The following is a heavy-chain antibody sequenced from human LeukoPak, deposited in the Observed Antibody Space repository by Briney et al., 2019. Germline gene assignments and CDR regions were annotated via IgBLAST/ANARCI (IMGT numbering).Heavy chain of an antibody. CDR3: AKDRDFWSGYWGPLDY. CDR2: ISWNSGSI. Sequence: GRSLRLSCAASGFTFDDYAMHWVRQAPGKGLEWVSGISWNSGSIGYADSVKGRFTISRDNAKNSLYLQMNSPRAEDTALYYCAKDRDFWSGYWGPLDYWGQGTLVTVSS. CDR1: GFTFDDYA. V-gene: IGHV3-9*01. J-gene: IGHJ4*02. D-gene: IGHD3-3*01.